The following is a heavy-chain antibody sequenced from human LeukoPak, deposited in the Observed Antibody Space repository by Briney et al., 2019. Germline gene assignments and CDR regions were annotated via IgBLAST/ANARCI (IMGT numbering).Heavy chain of an antibody. CDR1: GGTFSSYA. CDR2: IIPIFGTA. CDR3: AKEGSIFGVVIRPYYFDY. Sequence: SVKVSCKASGGTFSSYAISWVRQAPGQGLEWMGGIIPIFGTANYAQKFQGRVTITADKSTSTAYMELSSLRAEDTAVYYCAKEGSIFGVVIRPYYFDYWGQGTLVTVSS. J-gene: IGHJ4*02. V-gene: IGHV1-69*06. D-gene: IGHD3-3*01.